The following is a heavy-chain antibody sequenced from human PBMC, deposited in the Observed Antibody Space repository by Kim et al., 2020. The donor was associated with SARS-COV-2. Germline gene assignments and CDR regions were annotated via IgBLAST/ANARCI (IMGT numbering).Heavy chain of an antibody. CDR1: VGSFSVYY. J-gene: IGHJ6*02. D-gene: IGHD3-10*01. CDR3: ARGRGNRYYGTDV. V-gene: IGHV4-34*01. Sequence: SETLSLTCAVYVGSFSVYYFSWIRQPPWKGLEWIFSLTPRVPPPSHPSLKLLLPLSLDTSKPPFSLQLCSLTAASTAVNYCARGRGNRYYGTDVWGQG. CDR2: LTPRVPP.